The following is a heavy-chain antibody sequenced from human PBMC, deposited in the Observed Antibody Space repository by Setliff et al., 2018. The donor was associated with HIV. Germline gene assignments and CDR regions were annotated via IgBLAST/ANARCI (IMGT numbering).Heavy chain of an antibody. CDR2: IYDSGDRT. V-gene: IGHV3-23*01. CDR1: GFTFSSYT. Sequence: GGSLRLSCAASGFTFSSYTMSWVRQAPGKGLEWVSGIYDSGDRTYYADPVKGRFTISRDNSKNTLYLQMNSLRAADTAVYYCVKDRTYMAFDIWGQGTMVTVSS. D-gene: IGHD1-20*01. J-gene: IGHJ3*02. CDR3: VKDRTYMAFDI.